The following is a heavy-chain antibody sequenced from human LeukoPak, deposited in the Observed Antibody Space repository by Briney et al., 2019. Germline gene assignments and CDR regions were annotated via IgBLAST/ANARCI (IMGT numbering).Heavy chain of an antibody. CDR3: ARDRQRYFDWLPPGDY. J-gene: IGHJ4*02. CDR2: ISYDGSNK. CDR1: GFTFSSYA. V-gene: IGHV3-30-3*01. Sequence: PGRSLRLSCAASGFTFSSYAMHWVRQAPGKGLEWVAVISYDGSNKYYADSVKGRFTISRDNSKNTLYLQMNSLRAEDTAVYYCARDRQRYFDWLPPGDYWGQGTLVTVSS. D-gene: IGHD3-9*01.